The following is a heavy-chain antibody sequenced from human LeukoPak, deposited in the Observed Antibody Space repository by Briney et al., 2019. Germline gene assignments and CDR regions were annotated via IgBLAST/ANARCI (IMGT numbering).Heavy chain of an antibody. Sequence: SQTLSLTCTVSGGSISSGGYYWSWIRQHPGKGLEWIGYIHYSGSTYYNPSLKSRVTISVDTSKNQFSLKLSSVTAADTAVYYCARAGGGDCRTVDYWGQGTLVTVSS. J-gene: IGHJ4*02. V-gene: IGHV4-31*03. CDR2: IHYSGST. CDR3: ARAGGGDCRTVDY. CDR1: GGSISSGGYY. D-gene: IGHD2-21*02.